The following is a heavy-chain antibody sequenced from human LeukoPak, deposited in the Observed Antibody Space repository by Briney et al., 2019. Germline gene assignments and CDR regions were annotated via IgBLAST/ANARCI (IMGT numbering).Heavy chain of an antibody. J-gene: IGHJ4*02. V-gene: IGHV4-59*11. D-gene: IGHD3-3*01. Sequence: SETLSLTCTVSSGSISSHYWSWIRQPPGKGLEWVGYIYYSGSTTYNPSLKSRATISVDTSKDQFSLKLGSVTAADTAVYYCARERFSIFGVGHYFDYWGQGTLVTVSS. CDR2: IYYSGST. CDR1: SGSISSHY. CDR3: ARERFSIFGVGHYFDY.